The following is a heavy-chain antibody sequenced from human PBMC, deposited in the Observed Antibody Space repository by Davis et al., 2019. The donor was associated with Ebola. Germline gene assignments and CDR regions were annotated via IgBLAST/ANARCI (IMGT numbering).Heavy chain of an antibody. J-gene: IGHJ5*02. V-gene: IGHV3-21*01. CDR2: IDTGGSYI. CDR1: GGSISSSS. CDR3: ARGDLAIDP. Sequence: ETLSLTCTVSGGSISSSSYYWGWIRQPPGKGLEWVSSIDTGGSYIFYAGSVKGRFITSRDNGKNSLYLQMNSLRAEDTAVYYCARGDLAIDPWGQGTLVTVSS.